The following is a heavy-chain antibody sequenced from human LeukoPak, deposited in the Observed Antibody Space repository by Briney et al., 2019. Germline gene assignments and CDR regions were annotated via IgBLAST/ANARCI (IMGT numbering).Heavy chain of an antibody. CDR1: GFTFSSYW. J-gene: IGHJ5*02. Sequence: GGSLRLSCAASGFTFSSYWMRWVRQAPGKGLEWVANMNEDGSVKNYVVSVKGRFTISRDNAKSSLYLQMNSLRAEDTAVYYCAVDGGYNRFDPWGQGTLVTVPS. V-gene: IGHV3-7*04. CDR2: MNEDGSVK. D-gene: IGHD3-16*01. CDR3: AVDGGYNRFDP.